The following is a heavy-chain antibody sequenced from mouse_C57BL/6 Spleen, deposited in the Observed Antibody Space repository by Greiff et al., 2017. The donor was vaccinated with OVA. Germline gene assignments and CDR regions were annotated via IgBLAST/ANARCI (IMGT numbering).Heavy chain of an antibody. CDR1: GFTFSDYG. CDR3: AKTAQAYAMDY. J-gene: IGHJ4*01. CDR2: ISSGSSPI. D-gene: IGHD3-2*02. Sequence: EVQGVESGGGLVKPGGSLKLSCAASGFTFSDYGMHWVRQAPEKGLEWVAYISSGSSPIYYADTVKGRFTISRDNAKNTLFLQMTSLRSEDTAMYYCAKTAQAYAMDYWGQGTSVTVSS. V-gene: IGHV5-17*01.